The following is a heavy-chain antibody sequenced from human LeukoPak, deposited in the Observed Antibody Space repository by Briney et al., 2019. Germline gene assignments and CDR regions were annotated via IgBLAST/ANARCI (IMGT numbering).Heavy chain of an antibody. CDR1: GFNFNNYG. V-gene: IGHV3-30*02. CDR2: IQPDGIDT. J-gene: IGHJ4*02. D-gene: IGHD1-1*01. CDR3: AKRDRTTEFDY. Sequence: PGGSLRLSCATSGFNFNNYGMHWVRGPPGKGLEWVALIQPDGIDTYYADSVKGRFTVFRDNSKSTLYLQLNSLTPDDTAIYYCAKRDRTTEFDYWGQGTLVTVSS.